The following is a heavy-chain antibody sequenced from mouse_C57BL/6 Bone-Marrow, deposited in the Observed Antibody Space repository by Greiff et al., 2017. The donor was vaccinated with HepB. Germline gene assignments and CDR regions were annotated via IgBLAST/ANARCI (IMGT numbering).Heavy chain of an antibody. Sequence: QVQLKESGAELVKPGASVKLSCKASGYTFTSYWMHWVKQRPGQGLEWIGMIHPNSGSTNYNEKFKSKATLTVDKSSSTAYMQLSSLTSEDSAVYYCASRLLQGDYWGQGTTLTVSS. CDR2: IHPNSGST. CDR1: GYTFTSYW. J-gene: IGHJ2*01. V-gene: IGHV1-64*01. CDR3: ASRLLQGDY. D-gene: IGHD1-1*01.